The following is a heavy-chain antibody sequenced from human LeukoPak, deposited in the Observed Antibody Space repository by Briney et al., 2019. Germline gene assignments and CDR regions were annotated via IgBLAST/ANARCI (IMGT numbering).Heavy chain of an antibody. CDR1: RGSISSGNYY. V-gene: IGHV4-61*02. Sequence: SETLSLTCTVSRGSISSGNYYWSWIRQPAGKGLEWIGRIYSSGSTNYNPSLKSRVTISLDTSKNQFSLKLNSVTAADTAVYYCARQYIDILTGYHRGELYWYFDLWGRGTLVTVSS. CDR2: IYSSGST. D-gene: IGHD3-9*01. CDR3: ARQYIDILTGYHRGELYWYFDL. J-gene: IGHJ2*01.